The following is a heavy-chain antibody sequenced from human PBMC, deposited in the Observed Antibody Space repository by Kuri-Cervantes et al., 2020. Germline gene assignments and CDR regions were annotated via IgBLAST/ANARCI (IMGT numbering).Heavy chain of an antibody. Sequence: GGSLRLSCAASGFTFSRYAMSWVRQAPGKGLEWVSSISGSGVSTYYADSVRGRFAISRDNSRNTLFLQMNSLRAEDTAVYYCARDAPRIDYWGQGTLVTVSS. CDR2: ISGSGVST. V-gene: IGHV3-23*01. CDR3: ARDAPRIDY. CDR1: GFTFSRYA. J-gene: IGHJ4*02.